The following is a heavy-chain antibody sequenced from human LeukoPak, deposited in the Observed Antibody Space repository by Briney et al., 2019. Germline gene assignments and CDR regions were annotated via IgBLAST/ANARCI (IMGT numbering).Heavy chain of an antibody. Sequence: PGGSLRLSCAASGFSFSKYAMDWVRQAPGKGLEWVAIISKDGSMRYYADSVKGRFTVSRDNSNNTLSLQMNSLKSEDTAVYYCEGGAGYWGQGTPVTVSS. J-gene: IGHJ4*02. V-gene: IGHV3-30*04. CDR1: GFSFSKYA. D-gene: IGHD4/OR15-4a*01. CDR2: ISKDGSMR. CDR3: EGGAGY.